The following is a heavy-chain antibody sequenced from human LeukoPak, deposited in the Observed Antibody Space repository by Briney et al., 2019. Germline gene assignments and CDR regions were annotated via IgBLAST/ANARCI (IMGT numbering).Heavy chain of an antibody. CDR3: ARIDYYGSGRRFDY. Sequence: SETLSLTCTVSGGSISSSSYYWGWIRQPPGKGLEWIGSIYYSGSTYYNPSLKSRVTISVDTSKNQFSLKLSSVTAADTAVYYCARIDYYGSGRRFDYWGQGTLVTVSS. D-gene: IGHD3-10*01. CDR2: IYYSGST. CDR1: GGSISSSSYY. V-gene: IGHV4-39*01. J-gene: IGHJ4*02.